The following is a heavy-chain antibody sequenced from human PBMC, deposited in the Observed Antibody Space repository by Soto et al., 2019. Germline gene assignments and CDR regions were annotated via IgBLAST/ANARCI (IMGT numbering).Heavy chain of an antibody. Sequence: GASGKVSCKASGGTFSSYAISWVRQAPGQGLEWMGGIIPIFGTANYAQKFQGRVTITADESTSTAYMESSSLTSEDTAVYYCARENSHARKDLEHWGQGTLVTVSS. V-gene: IGHV1-69*13. J-gene: IGHJ4*02. CDR2: IIPIFGTA. CDR1: GGTFSSYA. CDR3: ARENSHARKDLEH. D-gene: IGHD2-2*01.